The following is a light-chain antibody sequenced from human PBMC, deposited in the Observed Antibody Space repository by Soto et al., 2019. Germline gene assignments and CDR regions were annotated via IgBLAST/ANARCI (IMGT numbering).Light chain of an antibody. V-gene: IGLV2-14*03. CDR3: SSLTSRSNWV. Sequence: QSVLTQPASVSGSPGQSITISCTGTSSDIGAYKYVSWYQQHPGKAPRLMIYDVSNRPSGVSNRFSGSKSGNTASLTISGLQAEDEADYYCSSLTSRSNWVFGGGTKVTVL. J-gene: IGLJ3*02. CDR2: DVS. CDR1: SSDIGAYKY.